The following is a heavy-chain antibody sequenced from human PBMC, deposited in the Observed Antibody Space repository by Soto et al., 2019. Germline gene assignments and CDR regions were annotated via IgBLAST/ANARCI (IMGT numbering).Heavy chain of an antibody. Sequence: EVQLVQSGAEVKKPGESLRISCKGSGYSFTTYWIAGVRQMPGKGLEWMGRIDPSDSDTTFSPSFQGHVTISADTSINTAYLQWSSLKASDTAMYYCARNTFDFIYEAFDIWGQGTMVTVSS. V-gene: IGHV5-10-1*01. CDR2: IDPSDSDT. CDR3: ARNTFDFIYEAFDI. J-gene: IGHJ3*02. D-gene: IGHD3-10*01. CDR1: GYSFTTYW.